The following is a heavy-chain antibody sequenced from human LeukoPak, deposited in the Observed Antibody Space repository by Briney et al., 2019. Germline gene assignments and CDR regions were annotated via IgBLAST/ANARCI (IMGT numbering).Heavy chain of an antibody. D-gene: IGHD5-24*01. V-gene: IGHV4-34*01. CDR1: GGSFSGYY. CDR3: ARFVEMATIRD. Sequence: PSETLSLTCAVYGGSFSGYYWTWIRQPPRKGLEWIGEINHSGSTNYNPSLKSRVTISVDTSKNHFSLKLSSVTAADTAVYYCARFVEMATIRDWGQGTLVTVSS. J-gene: IGHJ4*02. CDR2: INHSGST.